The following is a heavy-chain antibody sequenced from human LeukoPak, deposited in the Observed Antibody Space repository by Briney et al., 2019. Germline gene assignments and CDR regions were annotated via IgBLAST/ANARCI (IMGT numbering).Heavy chain of an antibody. V-gene: IGHV3-30-3*01. CDR1: GFTFSSYA. Sequence: GGSLRLSCAASGFTFSSYAMYWVRQAPGKGLEWVGVISYDGSNKYYADSVKGRFTISRDNSKNTLYLQMNSLRAEDTAVYYCARAPQYFSGSYPRLDYWGQGTLVTVSS. D-gene: IGHD1-26*01. CDR2: ISYDGSNK. CDR3: ARAPQYFSGSYPRLDY. J-gene: IGHJ4*02.